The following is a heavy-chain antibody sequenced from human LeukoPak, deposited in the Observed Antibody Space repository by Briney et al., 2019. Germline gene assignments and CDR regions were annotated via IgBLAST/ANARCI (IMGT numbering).Heavy chain of an antibody. J-gene: IGHJ6*02. Sequence: PSETLSLTCTVAGGSISSDFHYWDWIRQAPGKGLEWIGSLLYNGNTWYNPSLESRVTISVDTSENQFSLRLTSVNAADTALYFCTRRGSGNGGTYAGMDVWGPGTSVTVSS. CDR3: TRRGSGNGGTYAGMDV. CDR1: GGSISSDFHY. CDR2: LLYNGNT. D-gene: IGHD1-26*01. V-gene: IGHV4-39*01.